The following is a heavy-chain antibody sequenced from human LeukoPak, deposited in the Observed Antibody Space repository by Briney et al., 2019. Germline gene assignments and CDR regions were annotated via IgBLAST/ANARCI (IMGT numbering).Heavy chain of an antibody. CDR2: INPSGGST. J-gene: IGHJ3*02. D-gene: IGHD2-21*01. V-gene: IGHV1-46*01. CDR3: ARVHMSFDAFDI. CDR1: GGTFSSYY. Sequence: ASVTVSCKASGGTFSSYYMHWVRQAPGQGLEWMGIINPSGGSTSYAQKFQGRVTMTRDTSTSTVYMELSSLRSEDTAVYYCARVHMSFDAFDIWGQGTMVTVSA.